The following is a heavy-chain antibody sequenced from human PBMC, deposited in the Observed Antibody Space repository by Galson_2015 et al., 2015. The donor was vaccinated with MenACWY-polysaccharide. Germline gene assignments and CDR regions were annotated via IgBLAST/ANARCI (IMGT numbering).Heavy chain of an antibody. CDR1: RYTFTSYA. D-gene: IGHD6-13*01. CDR3: ARDRSSSSWYLDDAFDI. Sequence: SVKVSCKASRYTFTSYAMHWVRQAPGQRLEWMGWINAGNGNTKYSQKFQGRVTITRDTSASTAYMELSSLRSEDTAVYYCARDRSSSSWYLDDAFDIWGQGTMVTVSS. J-gene: IGHJ3*02. V-gene: IGHV1-3*01. CDR2: INAGNGNT.